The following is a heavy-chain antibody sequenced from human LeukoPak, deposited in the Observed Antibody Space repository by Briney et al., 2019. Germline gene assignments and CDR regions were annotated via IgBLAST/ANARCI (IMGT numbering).Heavy chain of an antibody. V-gene: IGHV3-23*01. J-gene: IGHJ4*02. Sequence: GGSLRLSCAASGFTFSTYTMYWVRHPPGKRLEWVSIIGSSGGGIHYADSVKGRFTISRDNSKNALYLQMNSLRVEDTAVYYCAIDPNWGTHSWGQGVMVTVSS. CDR2: IGSSGGGI. CDR3: AIDPNWGTHS. CDR1: GFTFSTYT. D-gene: IGHD7-27*01.